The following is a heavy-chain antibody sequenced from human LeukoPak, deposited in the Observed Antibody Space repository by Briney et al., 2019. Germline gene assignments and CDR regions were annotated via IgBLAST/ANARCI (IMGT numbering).Heavy chain of an antibody. CDR1: GGSISSYY. D-gene: IGHD6-6*01. V-gene: IGHV4-59*01. CDR2: IYYSGST. CDR3: ARATYSSSSRFDP. J-gene: IGHJ5*02. Sequence: SETLSLTCTVSGGSISSYYWSWIRQPPGKGLERIGYIYYSGSTNYNPSLKSRATISVDTSKNQFSLKLSSVTAADTAVYYCARATYSSSSRFDPWGQGTLVTVSS.